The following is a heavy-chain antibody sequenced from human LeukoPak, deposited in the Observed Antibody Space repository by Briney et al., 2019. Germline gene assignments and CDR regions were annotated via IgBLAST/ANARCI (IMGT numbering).Heavy chain of an antibody. CDR1: GFTFSSYA. J-gene: IGHJ3*02. V-gene: IGHV3-64*01. Sequence: GGSLRLSCAASGFTFSSYAMHWVRQAPGKGLEYVSAISSNGGSTYYANSVKGRFTISRDNSKNTLYLQMGSLRAEDMAVYYCARGDRTSIAARRRAFDIGGQGTMVTVSS. D-gene: IGHD6-6*01. CDR2: ISSNGGST. CDR3: ARGDRTSIAARRRAFDI.